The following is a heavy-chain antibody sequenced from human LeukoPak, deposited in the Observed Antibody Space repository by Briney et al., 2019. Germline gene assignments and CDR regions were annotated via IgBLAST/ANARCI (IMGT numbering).Heavy chain of an antibody. V-gene: IGHV3-21*01. D-gene: IGHD5-12*01. Sequence: GGSLKLSCAASGFTFSSYSMNWVRQAPGKGLEWVSSISSSSSYIYYADSVKGRFTFSRDNAKNSLYLQMNSLRAEDTAVYYCASLVATISNWGQGTLVTVSS. CDR3: ASLVATISN. J-gene: IGHJ4*02. CDR2: ISSSSSYI. CDR1: GFTFSSYS.